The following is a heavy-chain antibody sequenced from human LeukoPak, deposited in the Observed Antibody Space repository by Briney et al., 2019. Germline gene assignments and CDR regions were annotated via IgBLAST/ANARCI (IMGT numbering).Heavy chain of an antibody. V-gene: IGHV4-59*01. Sequence: TSETLSLTCTVSGGSISSYYWSWIRQPPGKGLEWIGYIYYSGSTNYNPSLKSRVTISVDTSKNQFSLKLSSVTAADTAVYYCARVRLGPAAPFDYWGQGTLVTVSS. D-gene: IGHD6-13*01. CDR2: IYYSGST. CDR3: ARVRLGPAAPFDY. J-gene: IGHJ4*02. CDR1: GGSISSYY.